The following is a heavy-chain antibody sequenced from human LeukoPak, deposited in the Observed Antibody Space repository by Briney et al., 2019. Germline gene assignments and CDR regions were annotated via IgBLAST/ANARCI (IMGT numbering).Heavy chain of an antibody. CDR1: GGSISTGGYY. V-gene: IGHV3-23*01. D-gene: IGHD6-19*01. CDR2: ICGSGGCT. CDR3: AKTTVGYSSGRYPGWPADC. J-gene: IGHJ4*02. Sequence: LSLTCTVSGGSISTGGYYWSWVRQHPGKGLEWVSGICGSGGCTYYADSVKGRFTISRDNSKNTVYLQMNSLTADDTAVYYCAKTTVGYSSGRYPGWPADCWGQGTLVTVSS.